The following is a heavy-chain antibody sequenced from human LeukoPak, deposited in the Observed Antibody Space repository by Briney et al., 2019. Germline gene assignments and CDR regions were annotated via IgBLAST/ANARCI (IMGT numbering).Heavy chain of an antibody. V-gene: IGHV3-30-3*01. CDR1: GFTFSSYA. J-gene: IGHJ4*02. Sequence: GRSLRLSCAASGFTFSSYAMHWVRQAPGKGLEWVAVISYDGSNKYYADSVKGRFTISRDSSKNTLYLQMNSLRAEDTAVYYCARDSHMGFDYWGQGTLVTVSS. CDR3: ARDSHMGFDY. CDR2: ISYDGSNK.